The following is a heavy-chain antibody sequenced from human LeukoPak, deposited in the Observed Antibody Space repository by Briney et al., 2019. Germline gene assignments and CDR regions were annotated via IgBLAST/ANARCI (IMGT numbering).Heavy chain of an antibody. J-gene: IGHJ5*02. D-gene: IGHD6-6*01. CDR1: LGTFSSCA. V-gene: IGHV1-69*05. CDR2: IIPIFGTA. Sequence: SVKVSCKGSLGTFSSCAISWVRQAPRQGVAWVGGIIPIFGTANYAQKFQGRVTITTDESTSTAYMELSSLRSEDTAVYYCAEARRGFGWFDPWGQGTLVAVSS. CDR3: AEARRGFGWFDP.